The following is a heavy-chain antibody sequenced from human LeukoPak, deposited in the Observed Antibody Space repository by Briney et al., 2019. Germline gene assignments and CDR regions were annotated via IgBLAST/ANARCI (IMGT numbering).Heavy chain of an antibody. V-gene: IGHV4-59*01. D-gene: IGHD2-2*01. J-gene: IGHJ4*02. CDR2: IYYSGST. CDR3: ARTPYCSSTSCYPVDY. Sequence: SETLSLTCTVSGGSISSYYWSWIRQPPGKRLEWIGYIYYSGSTNYNPSLKSRVTISVDTSKNQFSLKLSSVTAADTAVYYCARTPYCSSTSCYPVDYWGQGTLVTVSS. CDR1: GGSISSYY.